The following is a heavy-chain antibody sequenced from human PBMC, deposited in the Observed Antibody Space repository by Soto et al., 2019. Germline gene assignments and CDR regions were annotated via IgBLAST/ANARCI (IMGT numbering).Heavy chain of an antibody. J-gene: IGHJ6*02. CDR2: ISYDGTNT. Sequence: QVQLVESGGGVVQPGRSLRLSCAASGFTFSTYAMHWVRQAPGKGLVWVAVISYDGTNTYYADSVRGRFTISRDNSNNTLFLQMNSLRAEDTAVYYCAKDGGGYNYGYVMLDKYYYGMDVWGQGTTVTVSS. V-gene: IGHV3-30-3*01. CDR3: AKDGGGYNYGYVMLDKYYYGMDV. D-gene: IGHD5-18*01. CDR1: GFTFSTYA.